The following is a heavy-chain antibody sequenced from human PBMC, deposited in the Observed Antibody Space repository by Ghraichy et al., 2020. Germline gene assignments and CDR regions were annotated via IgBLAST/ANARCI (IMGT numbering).Heavy chain of an antibody. Sequence: SETLSLTCTVSGGSISSYYWSWIRQPPGKGLEWIGYIYYSGSTNYNPSLKSRVTISVDTSKNQFSLKLSSVTAADTAVYYCARAPSIAARLHYYYYMDVWGNFTTVTVSS. V-gene: IGHV4-59*01. J-gene: IGHJ6*03. CDR1: GGSISSYY. CDR3: ARAPSIAARLHYYYYMDV. CDR2: IYYSGST. D-gene: IGHD6-6*01.